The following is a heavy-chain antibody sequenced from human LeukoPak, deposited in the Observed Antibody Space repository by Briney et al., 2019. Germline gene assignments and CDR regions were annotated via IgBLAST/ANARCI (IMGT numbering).Heavy chain of an antibody. J-gene: IGHJ3*02. D-gene: IGHD3-10*01. CDR3: AKGITMLRGEVDAFDI. CDR1: VFTFGSYA. V-gene: IGHV3-23*01. Sequence: PGGSLRLSCAASVFTFGSYAVTWVRQSPGKGLEWVSAISGSGDNTYYADSVKGRFTISRDNSKNTMYLKMNSLRAADTAAYYCAKGITMLRGEVDAFDIWGKGTMVTVSS. CDR2: ISGSGDNT.